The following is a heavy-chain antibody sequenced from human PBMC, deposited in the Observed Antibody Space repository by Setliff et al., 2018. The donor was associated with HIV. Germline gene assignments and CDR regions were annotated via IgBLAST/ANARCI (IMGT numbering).Heavy chain of an antibody. D-gene: IGHD2-2*01. J-gene: IGHJ3*02. CDR2: VDPNGGAT. CDR1: GYTFTSYF. V-gene: IGHV1-46*01. Sequence: ASVKVSCKAFGYTFTSYFLHWVRQAPGQGLEWLGIVDPNGGATNNAQKLQGRLTVTTDTSTGTLYMELSNLRFDDSAVYYCARAGGGATDQAFDIWGQGTMVTVSS. CDR3: ARAGGGATDQAFDI.